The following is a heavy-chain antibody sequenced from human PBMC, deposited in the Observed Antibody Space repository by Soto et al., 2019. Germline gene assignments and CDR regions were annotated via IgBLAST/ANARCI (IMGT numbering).Heavy chain of an antibody. D-gene: IGHD6-13*01. CDR3: AKVSSSWYAGFFDL. Sequence: EVQLLESGGGLVQPGSSQRFSCTASGFTFSSHAMTWVRQAPGKGLEWVSGLTDSGDSIYYADSVKGRFTIYRDNSMNTLYLQMNTLRVEDTAVYYCAKVSSSWYAGFFDLWGQGTLVTVSS. CDR2: LTDSGDSI. CDR1: GFTFSSHA. J-gene: IGHJ4*02. V-gene: IGHV3-23*01.